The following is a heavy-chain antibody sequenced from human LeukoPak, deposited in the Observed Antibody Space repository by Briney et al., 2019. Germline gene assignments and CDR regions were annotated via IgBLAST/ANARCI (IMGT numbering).Heavy chain of an antibody. CDR3: ARDRPPGEWELRDYYFDY. V-gene: IGHV3-21*03. CDR2: ISSSSSYI. J-gene: IGHJ4*02. CDR1: GFTFSSYS. D-gene: IGHD1-26*01. Sequence: PGGSLRLSCAASGFTFSSYSMNWVRQAPGKGLEWVSSISSSSSYIYYADSVKGRFTISRDNAKNSLYLQMNSLRAEDTAVYYCARDRPPGEWELRDYYFDYWGQGTLVAVSS.